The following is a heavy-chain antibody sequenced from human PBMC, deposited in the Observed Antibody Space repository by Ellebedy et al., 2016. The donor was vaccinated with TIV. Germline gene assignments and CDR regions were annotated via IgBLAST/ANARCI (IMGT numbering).Heavy chain of an antibody. CDR2: IIPIFGTA. CDR1: GGTFSSYA. CDR3: ARGGDSDGYNPLY. Sequence: AASVKVSCKASGGTFSSYAISWARQAPGQGLEWMGGIIPIFGTANYAQKFQGRVTITADESTSTAYMELSSLRSEDTAVYYCARGGDSDGYNPLYWGQGTLVTVSS. D-gene: IGHD5-24*01. V-gene: IGHV1-69*13. J-gene: IGHJ4*02.